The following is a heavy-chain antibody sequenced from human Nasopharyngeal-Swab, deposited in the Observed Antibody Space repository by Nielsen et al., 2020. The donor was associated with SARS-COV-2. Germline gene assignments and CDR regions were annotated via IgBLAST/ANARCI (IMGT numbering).Heavy chain of an antibody. J-gene: IGHJ6*03. V-gene: IGHV5-51*01. CDR1: GYSFTSYW. Sequence: GESLKISCKGAGYSFTSYWIGWVRQMPGKGLEGMGIMDPGDSDTRFSPSFQGQVTFSADKSMSTDYLQWNSLKALDTAMYYCARLVNDWTYGYYYYYMDVWGKGTTVTVSS. CDR3: ARLVNDWTYGYYYYYMDV. D-gene: IGHD1-7*01. CDR2: MDPGDSDT.